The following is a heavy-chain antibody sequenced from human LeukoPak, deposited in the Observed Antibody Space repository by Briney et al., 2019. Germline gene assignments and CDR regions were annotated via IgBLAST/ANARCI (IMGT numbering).Heavy chain of an antibody. CDR3: AGHHPRNTVDF. V-gene: IGHV4-59*08. J-gene: IGHJ4*02. CDR2: ISDIGSI. Sequence: TSETLSLTCTVSGGSISSYYWSWIRQPPGEGPEWIAYISDIGSINYNPSLKSRVTISLDTSKNQLSLKLRSVTAADTAVYYCAGHHPRNTVDFWGQGTLVTVSS. CDR1: GGSISSYY. D-gene: IGHD2-8*02.